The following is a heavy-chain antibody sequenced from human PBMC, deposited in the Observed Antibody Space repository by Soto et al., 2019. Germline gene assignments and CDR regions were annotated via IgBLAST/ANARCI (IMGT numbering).Heavy chain of an antibody. D-gene: IGHD2-15*01. V-gene: IGHV3-7*01. CDR2: IKQDGSDK. CDR3: ARDALGYCSGGTCYRYYYYMDV. Sequence: EVQVVESGGGLVQPGGSLRLSCAASGFTFSSYWMSWVRQAPGKGLEWVANIKQDGSDKYYVDSVKGRFTISRDNAKNSQDLQMNSLRAEDTAVYYCARDALGYCSGGTCYRYYYYMDVWGKGTTVTVSS. CDR1: GFTFSSYW. J-gene: IGHJ6*03.